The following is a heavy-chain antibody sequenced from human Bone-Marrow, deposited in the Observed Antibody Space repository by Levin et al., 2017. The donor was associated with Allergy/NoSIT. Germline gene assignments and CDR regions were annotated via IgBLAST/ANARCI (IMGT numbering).Heavy chain of an antibody. V-gene: IGHV5-51*01. D-gene: IGHD2-2*01. CDR3: ARQRSSHDAFDI. CDR2: MYPDDGDI. CDR1: GYIFTTYW. Sequence: KVSCKASGYIFTTYWMGWVRQMPGKGLEWIGIMYPDDGDIRYSPSFQGQVTISADKSITTTYLQWRSLKASDTAIYYCARQRSSHDAFDIWGHGTRVTVSS. J-gene: IGHJ3*02.